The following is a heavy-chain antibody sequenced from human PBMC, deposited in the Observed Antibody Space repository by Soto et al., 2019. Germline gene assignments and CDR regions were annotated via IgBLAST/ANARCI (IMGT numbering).Heavy chain of an antibody. CDR2: ISWNSGSI. J-gene: IGHJ5*02. D-gene: IGHD2-2*02. Sequence: PGGSLRLSCAATGFTFDDYAMHWVRQAPGKGLEWVSGISWNSGSIGYADSVKGRFTISRDNAKNSLYLQMNSLRAEDTALYYCAKSLCSSTSCYTNWFDPWGQGTLVTVSS. V-gene: IGHV3-9*01. CDR3: AKSLCSSTSCYTNWFDP. CDR1: GFTFDDYA.